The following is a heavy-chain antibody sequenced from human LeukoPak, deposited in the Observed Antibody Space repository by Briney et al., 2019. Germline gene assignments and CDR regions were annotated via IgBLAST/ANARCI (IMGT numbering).Heavy chain of an antibody. J-gene: IGHJ4*02. CDR3: AFMVRGILLLDY. CDR2: IYHSGST. D-gene: IGHD3-10*01. V-gene: IGHV4-38-2*01. CDR1: GYSISSGYY. Sequence: SETLSLTCAVSGYSISSGYYWGWIRQPPGKGLEGIGSIYHSGSTYYNPSLKSRVTISVDTSKNQFSLKLSSVTAADTAVYYCAFMVRGILLLDYWGQGTLVTVSS.